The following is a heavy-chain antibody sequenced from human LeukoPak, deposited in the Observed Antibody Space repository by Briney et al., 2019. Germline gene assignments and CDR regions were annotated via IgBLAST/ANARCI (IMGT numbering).Heavy chain of an antibody. CDR3: ARVTGERNRPISAAGTGRWFDP. V-gene: IGHV4-34*01. CDR1: GGSFSCYY. J-gene: IGHJ5*02. CDR2: INHSGST. D-gene: IGHD6-13*01. Sequence: PSETLSLTCAVDGGSFSCYYWSWIRQPPGKGLEWIGEINHSGSTNYNPSLKSRVTISVDTSKNQFSLKLSSVTAADTAVYYCARVTGERNRPISAAGTGRWFDPWGQGTLVTVSS.